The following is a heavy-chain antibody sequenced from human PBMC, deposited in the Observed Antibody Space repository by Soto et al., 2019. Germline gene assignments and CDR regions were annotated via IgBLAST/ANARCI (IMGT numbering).Heavy chain of an antibody. CDR3: XXXXXXXXXYFQH. J-gene: IGHJ1*01. Sequence: QVQLVESGGGVVQPGRSLRLSCAASGFTFSSYGMXWXXXXXXXXXEWVAVISYDGSDKYYADSVKGRFTISRDNSNXXXXXXXXXXXXXXXXXXXXXXXXXXXXXYFQHWGQGTLVTVSS. CDR1: GFTFSSYG. V-gene: IGHV3-30*03. CDR2: ISYDGSDK.